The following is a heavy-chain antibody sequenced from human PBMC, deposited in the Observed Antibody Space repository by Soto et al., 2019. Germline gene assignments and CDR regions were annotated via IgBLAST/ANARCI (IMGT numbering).Heavy chain of an antibody. D-gene: IGHD3-10*01. CDR3: ARDGGPRGDYYYAMDV. J-gene: IGHJ6*02. Sequence: QVQLQESGPGLVKPSQTLSLTCTVSGGSISRSSAYYWSWIRQHPEKGLEWIGYIYSGGTTNYNPSLRSRVTRSLDTANNQFSLNLSSVTAADTALYYCARDGGPRGDYYYAMDVWGQGTTVTVSS. CDR1: GGSISRSSAYY. CDR2: IYSGGTT. V-gene: IGHV4-31*03.